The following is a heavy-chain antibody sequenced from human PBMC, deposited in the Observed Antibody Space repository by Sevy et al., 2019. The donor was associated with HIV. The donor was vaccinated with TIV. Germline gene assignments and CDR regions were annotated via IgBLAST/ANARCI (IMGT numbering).Heavy chain of an antibody. CDR3: ARKYDSSGYFDY. J-gene: IGHJ4*02. Sequence: GGSLRLSCAASGFSFAWYWMSWVRQTPEKGLEWVANINQDGSEKNYVDSVKGRFTISRDNAKNSLYLQMNSLRAEDTAIYYCARKYDSSGYFDYWGQGTLVTVSS. V-gene: IGHV3-7*03. CDR2: INQDGSEK. CDR1: GFSFAWYW. D-gene: IGHD3-22*01.